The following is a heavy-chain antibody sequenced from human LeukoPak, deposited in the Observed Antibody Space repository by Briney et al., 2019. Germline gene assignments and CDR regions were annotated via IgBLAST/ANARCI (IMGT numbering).Heavy chain of an antibody. CDR3: AKGYSTTYYAAFDV. J-gene: IGHJ3*01. V-gene: IGHV3-9*01. D-gene: IGHD1-26*01. Sequence: GRSLRLSCAASGFTFNGYAMHWVRRAPGKGLEWVSGISWNSGTIGYADSVKGRSTISRDSAKNSLYLQMNSLRAEDTALYYCAKGYSTTYYAAFDVWGQGTMVTVSS. CDR1: GFTFNGYA. CDR2: ISWNSGTI.